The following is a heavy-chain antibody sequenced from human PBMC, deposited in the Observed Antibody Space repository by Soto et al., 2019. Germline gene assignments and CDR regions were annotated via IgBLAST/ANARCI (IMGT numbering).Heavy chain of an antibody. V-gene: IGHV4-59*01. J-gene: IGHJ6*02. Sequence: SETLSLTCTVSGGSISSYYWSWIRQPSGKGLEWIGYIYYSGSTNYNPSLKSRVTISVDTSKNQFSLKLSSVTAADTAVYYCARDEGPPYGMDVWGQGTTVTVSS. CDR3: ARDEGPPYGMDV. CDR2: IYYSGST. CDR1: GGSISSYY.